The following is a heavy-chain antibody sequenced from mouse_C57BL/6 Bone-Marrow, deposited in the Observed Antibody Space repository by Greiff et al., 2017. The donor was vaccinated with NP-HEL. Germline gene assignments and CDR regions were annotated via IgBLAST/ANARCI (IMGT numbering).Heavy chain of an antibody. CDR1: GYSITSDY. V-gene: IGHV3-8*01. Sequence: EVKLMESGPGLAKPSQSLSLTCSVTGYSITSDYWNWFRKFPGNKLEYMGYISYSGSTYYNPSLKSRISITRDTSKNQYYLQLNSVTTEDTATYYCARSAPIGYFDYWGQGTTLTVSS. J-gene: IGHJ2*01. CDR2: ISYSGST. CDR3: ARSAPIGYFDY.